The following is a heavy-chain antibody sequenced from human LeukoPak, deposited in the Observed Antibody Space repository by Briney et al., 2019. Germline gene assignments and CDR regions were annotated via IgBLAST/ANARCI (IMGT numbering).Heavy chain of an antibody. D-gene: IGHD3-10*01. Sequence: GGSLRLSCAASGSSLSTYGMHWVRQAPGKGLEWVSYISNSGNTIYYADSVKGRFTISRDNAKNSLYLQMNSLRAEDTAVYYCARRSRGTGSWYYFDYWGQGTLVTVSS. V-gene: IGHV3-48*03. CDR1: GSSLSTYG. CDR2: ISNSGNTI. CDR3: ARRSRGTGSWYYFDY. J-gene: IGHJ4*02.